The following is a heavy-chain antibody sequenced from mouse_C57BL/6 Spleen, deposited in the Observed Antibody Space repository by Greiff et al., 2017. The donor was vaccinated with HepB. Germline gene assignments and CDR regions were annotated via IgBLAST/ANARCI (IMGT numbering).Heavy chain of an antibody. Sequence: VQLQQSGAELVRPGASVTLSCKASGYTFTDYEMHWVKQTPVHGLEWIGAIDPETGGTAYNQKFKGKAILTADKSSSTASMELRSLTSEDSAVYYCTRGDYYGSGFAYWGQGTLVTVSA. CDR1: GYTFTDYE. J-gene: IGHJ3*01. CDR2: IDPETGGT. D-gene: IGHD1-1*01. V-gene: IGHV1-15*01. CDR3: TRGDYYGSGFAY.